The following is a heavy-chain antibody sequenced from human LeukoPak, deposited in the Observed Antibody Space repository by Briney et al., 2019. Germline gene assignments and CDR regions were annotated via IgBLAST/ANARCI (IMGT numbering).Heavy chain of an antibody. CDR3: ARDHYGSGSYKSYFDY. CDR2: VYSSGAT. J-gene: IGHJ4*01. Sequence: AETLSLTCTVSDASVTIYSWSSLRQPAGKGLECIGRVYSSGATKYNPSINRRVTISADTSNNQFSLQLPSVAATDTAVYYCARDHYGSGSYKSYFDYWGHRIQVTVSS. CDR1: DASVTIYS. V-gene: IGHV4-4*07. D-gene: IGHD3-10*01.